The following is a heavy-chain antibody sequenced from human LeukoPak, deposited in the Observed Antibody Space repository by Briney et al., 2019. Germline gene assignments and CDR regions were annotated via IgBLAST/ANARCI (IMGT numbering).Heavy chain of an antibody. CDR3: ARGRGYFDY. V-gene: IGHV3-66*02. J-gene: IGHJ4*02. D-gene: IGHD1-26*01. Sequence: GGSLRLSCAASGFTFSSYAMSWVRQAPGKGLEWVSVIYSGGSTYYADSVKGRFTISRDNSKNTLYLQMNSLRAEDTALYYCARGRGYFDYWGQGTLVTVSS. CDR1: GFTFSSYA. CDR2: IYSGGST.